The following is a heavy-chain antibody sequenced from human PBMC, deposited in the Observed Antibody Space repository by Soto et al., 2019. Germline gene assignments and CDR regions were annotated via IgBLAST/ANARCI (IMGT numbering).Heavy chain of an antibody. CDR2: INPNSGGT. CDR1: GYTFTGYY. CDR3: ARSGIGITIFGVVINPSGDYYYMDV. J-gene: IGHJ6*03. Sequence: VSVKVSCKASGYTFTGYYMHWVRQAPGQGLEWMGWINPNSGGTNYAQKFQGWVTMTRDTSISTAYMELSRLRSDDTAVYYCARSGIGITIFGVVINPSGDYYYMDVWGKGTTVTVSS. D-gene: IGHD3-3*01. V-gene: IGHV1-2*04.